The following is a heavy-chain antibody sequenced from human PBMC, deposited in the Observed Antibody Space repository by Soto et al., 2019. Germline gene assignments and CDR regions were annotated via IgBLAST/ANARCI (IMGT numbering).Heavy chain of an antibody. J-gene: IGHJ6*02. D-gene: IGHD3-3*01. Sequence: GGSLRLSCAASGFTFSSYAMSWFRQAPGKGLEWVSSISGSGGSTYYADSVKGRFTISRDNSKNTLYLQMNSLRAEDTAVYYCAKEYYDFWSGYYYMPHYYYYYGMDVWGQGTTVTVSS. CDR2: ISGSGGST. CDR1: GFTFSSYA. CDR3: AKEYYDFWSGYYYMPHYYYYYGMDV. V-gene: IGHV3-23*01.